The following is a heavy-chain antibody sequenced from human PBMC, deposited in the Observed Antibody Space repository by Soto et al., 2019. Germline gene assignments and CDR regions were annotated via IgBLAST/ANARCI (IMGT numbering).Heavy chain of an antibody. CDR2: ISSSSSYI. CDR1: GFTFSSYS. V-gene: IGHV3-21*01. J-gene: IGHJ6*03. Sequence: EVQLVESGGGLVKPGGSLRLSCAASGFTFSSYSMNWVRQAPGKGLEWVSSISSSSSYIYYADSVKGRFTISRDNAKNSLYLQMNSLRAEDTAVYYCARDPKQQLVRGAYYYYMDVWGKGTTVTVSS. D-gene: IGHD6-13*01. CDR3: ARDPKQQLVRGAYYYYMDV.